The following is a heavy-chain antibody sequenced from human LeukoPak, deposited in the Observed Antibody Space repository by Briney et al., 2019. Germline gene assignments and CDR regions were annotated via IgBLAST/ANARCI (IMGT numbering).Heavy chain of an antibody. CDR3: ARVRGYSYGSSDFDY. CDR1: GDSISYYY. V-gene: IGHV4-59*01. Sequence: SETLSPTCTVSGDSISYYYWSWIRQPPGKGLEWIGKIYYSGNTNYYPSLKSRVTISVDTSKNQFSLKLSSVTAADTAVYYCARVRGYSYGSSDFDYWGQGTLVTVSS. J-gene: IGHJ4*02. CDR2: IYYSGNT. D-gene: IGHD5-18*01.